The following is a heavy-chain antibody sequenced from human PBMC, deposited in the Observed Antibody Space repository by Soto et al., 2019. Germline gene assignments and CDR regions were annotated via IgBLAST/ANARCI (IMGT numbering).Heavy chain of an antibody. CDR2: TYYRSKWYN. D-gene: IGHD6-13*01. CDR1: GDSVSSNSAA. CDR3: ARAGQQLDLFDY. Sequence: SQXLSLTCSISGDSVSSNSAAWNWIRQSPSRGLEWLGRTYYRSKWYNDYAVSVKSRITINPDTSKNQFSLQLNSVTPEDTAVYYCARAGQQLDLFDYWGQGTLVTVSS. J-gene: IGHJ4*02. V-gene: IGHV6-1*01.